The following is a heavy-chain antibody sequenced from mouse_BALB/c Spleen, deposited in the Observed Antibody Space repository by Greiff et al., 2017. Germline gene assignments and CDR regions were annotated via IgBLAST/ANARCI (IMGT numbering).Heavy chain of an antibody. CDR3: ASWDYDRGGAMDY. V-gene: IGHV1S81*02. Sequence: QVQLQQSGAELVKPGASVKLSCKASGYTFTSYWMHWVKQRPGQGLEWIGEINPSNGRTNYNEKFKSKATLTVDKSSSTAYMQLSSLTSEDSAVYYCASWDYDRGGAMDYWGQGTSVTVSS. CDR1: GYTFTSYW. D-gene: IGHD2-4*01. CDR2: INPSNGRT. J-gene: IGHJ4*01.